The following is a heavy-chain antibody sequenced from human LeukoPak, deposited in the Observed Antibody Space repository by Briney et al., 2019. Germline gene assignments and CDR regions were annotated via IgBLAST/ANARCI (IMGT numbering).Heavy chain of an antibody. V-gene: IGHV3-7*01. J-gene: IGHJ4*02. D-gene: IGHD2-8*01. Sequence: GGSLRLSCVASGFTFSEYWMSWVRQAPGKVLEWVANINQDGSEKYYVDSVKGRFTISRDNAKNSLYLQMNSLRAEDTAVYYCARDGWRGAANGWGQGTLVTVSS. CDR1: GFTFSEYW. CDR3: ARDGWRGAANG. CDR2: INQDGSEK.